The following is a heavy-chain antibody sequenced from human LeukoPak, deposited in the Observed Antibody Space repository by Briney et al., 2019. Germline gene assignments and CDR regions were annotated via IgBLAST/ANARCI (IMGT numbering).Heavy chain of an antibody. V-gene: IGHV3-13*01. CDR1: GFTFSSYA. CDR2: IGIRGDT. CDR3: ARGGIQVSGIDEFDY. Sequence: GGSLRPSCAASGFTFSSYAMSWVRQVIGKGLEWVSAIGIRGDTHYSGSVKGRFTISRENAESSLYLQMNSLRAEDTAVYYCARGGIQVSGIDEFDYWGQGTLVTVSS. D-gene: IGHD6-19*01. J-gene: IGHJ4*02.